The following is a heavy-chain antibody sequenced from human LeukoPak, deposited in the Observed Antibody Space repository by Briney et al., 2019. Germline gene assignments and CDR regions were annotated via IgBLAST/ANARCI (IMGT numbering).Heavy chain of an antibody. CDR2: IKQDGSEK. J-gene: IGHJ5*02. Sequence: GGSLRLSCAASGFTFSSYSMNWVRQAPGKGLEWVANIKQDGSEKYYVDSVKGRFTISRDNAKNSLYLQMNSLRAEDTAVYYCARARIDYYGSGSYFSGDHYNWFDPWGQGTLVTVSS. D-gene: IGHD3-10*01. CDR1: GFTFSSYS. V-gene: IGHV3-7*01. CDR3: ARARIDYYGSGSYFSGDHYNWFDP.